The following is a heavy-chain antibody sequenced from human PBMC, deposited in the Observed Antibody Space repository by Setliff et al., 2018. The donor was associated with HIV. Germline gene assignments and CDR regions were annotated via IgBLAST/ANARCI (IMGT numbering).Heavy chain of an antibody. Sequence: PSETLSLTCTVSGGSISSGTYYWSWIRQPAGKGLEWIGHIYTSGTTNYNPSLKSRVTISLDPSKNQFSLKLSSVTAADTAVYYCARDRICSGGSCYVGWFDPWGQGTLVTVSS. D-gene: IGHD2-15*01. CDR3: ARDRICSGGSCYVGWFDP. CDR2: IYTSGTT. J-gene: IGHJ5*02. CDR1: GGSISSGTYY. V-gene: IGHV4-61*09.